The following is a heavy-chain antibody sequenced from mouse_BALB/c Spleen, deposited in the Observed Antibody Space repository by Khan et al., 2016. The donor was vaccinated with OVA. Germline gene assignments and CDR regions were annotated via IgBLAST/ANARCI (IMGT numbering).Heavy chain of an antibody. J-gene: IGHJ3*01. CDR3: ARWFAY. CDR1: GYSITSDYA. Sequence: EVELVESGPGLVKPSQSLSLTCTVTGYSITSDYAWNWLRQFPGNKLEWMGYITYSGSTSYIPSLKGRISITRDTSKNQFFLQLNSVTTEDTATYFCARWFAYWGQGTLVTVSA. CDR2: ITYSGST. V-gene: IGHV3-2*02.